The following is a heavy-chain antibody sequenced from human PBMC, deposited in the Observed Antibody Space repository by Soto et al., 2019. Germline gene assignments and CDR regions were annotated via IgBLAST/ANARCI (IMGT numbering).Heavy chain of an antibody. V-gene: IGHV4-34*01. Sequence: PSETLSLTCAVYGGSFSGYYWSWIRQPPGKGLEWIGEINHSGSTNYNPSLKSRVTISVDTSKNQFSLKLSSVTAADTAVYYCARGARIVVVPAAIYYFDYWGQGTMVTVYS. CDR3: ARGARIVVVPAAIYYFDY. D-gene: IGHD2-2*01. J-gene: IGHJ4*02. CDR2: INHSGST. CDR1: GGSFSGYY.